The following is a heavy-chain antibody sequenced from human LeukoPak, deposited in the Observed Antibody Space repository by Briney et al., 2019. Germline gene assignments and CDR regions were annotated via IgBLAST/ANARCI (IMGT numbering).Heavy chain of an antibody. V-gene: IGHV3-9*03. J-gene: IGHJ3*02. D-gene: IGHD3/OR15-3a*01. CDR1: GFTFHDYA. CDR3: AKGLGVASLIVNALDM. CDR2: ITWNSGSV. Sequence: GGSLRLSCAASGFTFHDYAMHWVRQVPGKGLEWVSGITWNSGSVLYADSVRGRFTISRDNAKNSLYLQMNSLRPEDMAFYYCAKGLGVASLIVNALDMWGQGTMVTV.